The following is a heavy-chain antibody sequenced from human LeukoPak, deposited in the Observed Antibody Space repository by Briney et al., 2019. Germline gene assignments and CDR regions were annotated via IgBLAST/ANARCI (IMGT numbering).Heavy chain of an antibody. CDR2: ISAYNGNT. CDR1: GGTFSSYA. Sequence: ASVKVSCKASGGTFSSYAISWVRQAPGQGLEWMGWISAYNGNTNYAQKLQGRVTMTTDTSTSTAYMELRSLRSDDTAVYYCARDRVGATTPPDYWGQGTLVTVSS. D-gene: IGHD1-26*01. CDR3: ARDRVGATTPPDY. J-gene: IGHJ4*02. V-gene: IGHV1-18*01.